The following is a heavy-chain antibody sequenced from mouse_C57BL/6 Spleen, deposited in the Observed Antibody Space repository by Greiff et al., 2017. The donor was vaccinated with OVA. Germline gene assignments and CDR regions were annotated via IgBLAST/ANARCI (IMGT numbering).Heavy chain of an antibody. CDR1: GFNIKDDY. CDR2: IDPENGDT. V-gene: IGHV14-4*01. Sequence: VQLQQSGAELVRPGASVKLSCTASGFNIKDDYMHWVKQRPEQGLEWIGWIDPENGDTEYASKFQGKATITADTSSNTAYLQLSSLTSEDTAVYYCTTLRRWYFDFWGTGTTVTVSS. J-gene: IGHJ1*03. CDR3: TTLRRWYFDF. D-gene: IGHD2-12*01.